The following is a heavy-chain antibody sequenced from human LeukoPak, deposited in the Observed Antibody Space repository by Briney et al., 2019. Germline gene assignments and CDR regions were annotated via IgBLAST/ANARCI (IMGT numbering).Heavy chain of an antibody. D-gene: IGHD3-22*01. CDR3: AGASYDSSGVH. CDR1: GGSISSYY. Sequence: SETLSLTCTVSGGSISSYYWSWIRQPPGKGLEWIGYIYYSRSTNYNPSLKSRVTISVDTSKNQFSLKLSSVTAADTAVYYCAGASYDSSGVHWGQGTLVTVSS. V-gene: IGHV4-59*01. CDR2: IYYSRST. J-gene: IGHJ4*02.